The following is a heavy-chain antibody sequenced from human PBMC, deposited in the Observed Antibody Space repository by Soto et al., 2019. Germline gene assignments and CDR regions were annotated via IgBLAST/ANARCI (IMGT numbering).Heavy chain of an antibody. Sequence: QVQLVQSGAEVKKPGSSVKVSCKASGGTFSSYAISWVRQAPGQGLEWMGGIIPIFGTANYAQKFQGRVTITADESTSTANRERSSRRSEDTAVYYWARTRHKGVYSSARGHRDNWFDPWGQGTLVTVSS. CDR1: GGTFSSYA. J-gene: IGHJ5*02. CDR3: ARTRHKGVYSSARGHRDNWFDP. V-gene: IGHV1-69*01. D-gene: IGHD6-25*01. CDR2: IIPIFGTA.